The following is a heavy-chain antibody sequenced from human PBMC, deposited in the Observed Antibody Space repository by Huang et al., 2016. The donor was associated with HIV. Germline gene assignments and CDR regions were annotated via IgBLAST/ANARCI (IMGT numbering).Heavy chain of an antibody. D-gene: IGHD5-12*01. Sequence: QVQLVQSGAEVKKPGSSVKVSCKASGGTFSSYAISWVRQAPGQGLEWMGGIIPICGTANYAQKFQGSVTITADESTSTAYMELSSLRSEDTAVYYCASKRGYSGYDIGYYFDYWGQGTLVTVSS. V-gene: IGHV1-69*13. J-gene: IGHJ4*02. CDR2: IIPICGTA. CDR1: GGTFSSYA. CDR3: ASKRGYSGYDIGYYFDY.